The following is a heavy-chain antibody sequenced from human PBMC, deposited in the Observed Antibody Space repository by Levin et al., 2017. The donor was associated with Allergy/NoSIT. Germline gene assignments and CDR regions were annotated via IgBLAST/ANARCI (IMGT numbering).Heavy chain of an antibody. CDR1: GASISSGGYS. CDR3: AGGKGAVTTGAAIYYYSYMDV. V-gene: IGHV4-31*03. D-gene: IGHD4-17*01. Sequence: PLETLSLTCTVSGASISSGGYSWSWIRQHPGKGLEWIGHIYYSGNTYYNPSLKSRVTISLDTSKNQFSLTLSSVTAADTSVYYCAGGKGAVTTGAAIYYYSYMDVWGKGTTVTVSS. J-gene: IGHJ6*03. CDR2: IYYSGNT.